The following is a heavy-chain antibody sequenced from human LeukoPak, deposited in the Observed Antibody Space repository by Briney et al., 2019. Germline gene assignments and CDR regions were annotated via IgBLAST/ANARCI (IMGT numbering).Heavy chain of an antibody. Sequence: GGSLRLSCAASGFTFSSYGMHRVRQAPGKGLEWVAVISYDGSNKYYADSVKGRFTISRDNSKNTLYLQMNSLRAEDTAVYYCARESTTFNYDFWSGYYYGMDVWGQGTTVTVSS. CDR1: GFTFSSYG. CDR2: ISYDGSNK. CDR3: ARESTTFNYDFWSGYYYGMDV. J-gene: IGHJ6*02. V-gene: IGHV3-30*03. D-gene: IGHD3-3*01.